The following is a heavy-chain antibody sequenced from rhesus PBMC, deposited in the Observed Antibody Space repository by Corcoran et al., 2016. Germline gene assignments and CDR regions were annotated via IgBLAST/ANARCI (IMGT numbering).Heavy chain of an antibody. Sequence: QLQLQASGPGLVKPSETLSLPCAVSCGSIRSNSWSWLLQPPGLGLALIGRISGSGGSTNDNPSHKSRGPISTETSKNQFSLKLSSVTAADTAVYYCARDSPPYYYSGSGNSVDVWGRGVLVTVSS. D-gene: IGHD3-16*01. CDR1: CGSIRSNS. CDR3: ARDSPPYYYSGSGNSVDV. CDR2: ISGSGGST. J-gene: IGHJ5-2*02. V-gene: IGHV4-173*01.